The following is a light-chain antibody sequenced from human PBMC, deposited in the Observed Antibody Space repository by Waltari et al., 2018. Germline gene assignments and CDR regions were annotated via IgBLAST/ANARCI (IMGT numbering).Light chain of an antibody. V-gene: IGKV1-5*03. CDR2: KAT. CDR3: QQYNSHLLT. J-gene: IGKJ4*01. Sequence: EIQMTQSPSTLSASVGDRVTITCRASQSISSWLAWFQKKPGKAPKLLIYKATTLESGVPSRFSGSGSGTEFTLTITSLQPDEFATYYCQQYNSHLLTFGGGTKVEIK. CDR1: QSISSW.